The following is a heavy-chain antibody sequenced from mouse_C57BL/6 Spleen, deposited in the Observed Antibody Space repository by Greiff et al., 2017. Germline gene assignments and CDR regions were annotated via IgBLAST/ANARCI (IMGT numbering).Heavy chain of an antibody. V-gene: IGHV1-15*01. D-gene: IGHD3-3*01. CDR3: TRGGGTDFDY. Sequence: VQLQQSGAELVRPGASVTLSCKASGYTFTDYEMHWVKQTPVHGLEWIGAIDPETGGTAYNQKFKGKAILTADKSSSTAYMELRGLTAEDSAVYYCTRGGGTDFDYWGQGTTLTVSS. J-gene: IGHJ2*01. CDR2: IDPETGGT. CDR1: GYTFTDYE.